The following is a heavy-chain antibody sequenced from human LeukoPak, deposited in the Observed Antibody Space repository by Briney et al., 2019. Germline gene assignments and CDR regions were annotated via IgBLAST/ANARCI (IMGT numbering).Heavy chain of an antibody. CDR3: ARDRNYYDCSGYYRELTNWFDP. CDR2: ISYDGSNK. J-gene: IGHJ5*02. Sequence: GGSLRLSCAASGFTFSSYGMHWVRQAPGKGLEWVAVISYDGSNKYYADSVKGRFTISRDNAKNTLYLQMNSLRAEDTAVYYCARDRNYYDCSGYYRELTNWFDPWGQGTLVTVSS. V-gene: IGHV3-30*03. D-gene: IGHD3-22*01. CDR1: GFTFSSYG.